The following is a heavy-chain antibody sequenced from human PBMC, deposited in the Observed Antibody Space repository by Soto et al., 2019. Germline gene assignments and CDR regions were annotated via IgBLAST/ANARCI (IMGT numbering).Heavy chain of an antibody. D-gene: IGHD3-10*01. CDR1: GFTFSSYA. J-gene: IGHJ4*02. CDR2: ISGSGGST. CDR3: AKDIRSMVRGVMAH. V-gene: IGHV3-23*01. Sequence: GGSLRLSCAASGFTFSSYAMGWVRQAPGKGLEWVSAISGSGGSTYYADSVKGRFTISRDNSKNTLYLQMNSLRAEDTAVYYCAKDIRSMVRGVMAHWGQGTLVTVLL.